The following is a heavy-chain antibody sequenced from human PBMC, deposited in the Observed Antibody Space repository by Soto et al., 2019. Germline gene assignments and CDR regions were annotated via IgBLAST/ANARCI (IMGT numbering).Heavy chain of an antibody. CDR2: NYYRGNT. D-gene: IGHD3-10*01. CDR3: AREPRAGWGGNTDV. CDR1: GVSISSGGYY. Sequence: QVQLQESGPELVKPSQTLSLTCTVSGVSISSGGYYWSCIRQHPGKGLEWIGYNYYRGNTYYNPSLESRVTISVDTPKNQFSLKLSSVTAADTAVYYCAREPRAGWGGNTDVWGKGTTVTVSS. V-gene: IGHV4-31*03. J-gene: IGHJ6*03.